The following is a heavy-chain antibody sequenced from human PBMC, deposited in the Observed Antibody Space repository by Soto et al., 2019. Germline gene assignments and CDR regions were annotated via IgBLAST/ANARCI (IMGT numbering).Heavy chain of an antibody. D-gene: IGHD2-2*01. J-gene: IGHJ6*02. CDR3: ARVWCISTSCYAYYGMDV. Sequence: GASVKVSCKASGYTFTSYYMHWVRQAPGQGLEWMGIINPSGGSTSYAQKFQGRVTMTRDTSTSTVYMELSSLRSEDTAVYYCARVWCISTSCYAYYGMDVWGQGTTVTVSS. CDR1: GYTFTSYY. CDR2: INPSGGST. V-gene: IGHV1-46*01.